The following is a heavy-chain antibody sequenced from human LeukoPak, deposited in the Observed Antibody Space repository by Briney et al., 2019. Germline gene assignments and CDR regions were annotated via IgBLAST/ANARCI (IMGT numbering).Heavy chain of an antibody. V-gene: IGHV3-73*01. Sequence: PGGSLRLSCAASGFTFSGSAMHWVRQASGKGLEWAGRIRSKANNYATAYAASVTGRFTISRDDSKNTAYLQMNSLKTEDTAVYYCTFGSGSSHWGQGTLVTVSS. CDR3: TFGSGSSH. CDR2: IRSKANNYAT. J-gene: IGHJ1*01. CDR1: GFTFSGSA. D-gene: IGHD3-10*01.